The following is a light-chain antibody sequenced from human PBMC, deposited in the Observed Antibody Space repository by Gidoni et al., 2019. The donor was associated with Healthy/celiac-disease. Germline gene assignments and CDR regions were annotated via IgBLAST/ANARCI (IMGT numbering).Light chain of an antibody. J-gene: IGLJ2*01. CDR3: QSYDSSLSGSGVV. V-gene: IGLV1-40*01. CDR1: SSNIGAGYD. Sequence: QSVLTQPPSVSGAPGQRVTISCTGSSSNIGAGYDVHWYQQRPGTAPKLLTYGNSNRPSGVPDRCSGSKSGTSASLAITGLQAEDEADYYCQSYDSSLSGSGVVFGGGTKLSGL. CDR2: GNS.